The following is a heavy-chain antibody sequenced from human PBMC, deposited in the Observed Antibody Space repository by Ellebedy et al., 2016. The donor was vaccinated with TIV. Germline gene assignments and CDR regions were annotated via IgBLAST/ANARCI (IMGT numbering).Heavy chain of an antibody. CDR2: MNTNSGNT. D-gene: IGHD1-26*01. CDR1: GYTFTSYD. V-gene: IGHV1-8*01. J-gene: IGHJ4*02. Sequence: AASVKVSCKASGYTFTSYDINWVRQATGQGLEWMGWMNTNSGNTGYPQKVQGRVTMTRDTSTSRVYMELSSLGSEDTAVYYCARDRGVVGATNGFDYWGQGTLVTVSS. CDR3: ARDRGVVGATNGFDY.